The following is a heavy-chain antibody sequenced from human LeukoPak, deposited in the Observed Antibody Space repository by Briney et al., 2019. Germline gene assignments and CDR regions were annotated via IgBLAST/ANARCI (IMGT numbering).Heavy chain of an antibody. J-gene: IGHJ4*02. CDR3: ARGTDGYPPVDY. CDR2: IYYSGST. D-gene: IGHD5-24*01. CDR1: GGSISSYY. V-gene: IGHV4-59*01. Sequence: PSETPSLTCTVSGGSISSYYWSWIRQPPGKGLEWIGYIYYSGSTNYNPSLKSRVTISVDTSKNQFSLKLSSVTAADTAVYYCARGTDGYPPVDYWGQGTLVTVSS.